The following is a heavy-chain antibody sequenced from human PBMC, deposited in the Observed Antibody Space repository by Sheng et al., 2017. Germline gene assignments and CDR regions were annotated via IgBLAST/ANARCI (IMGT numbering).Heavy chain of an antibody. CDR1: GYTFTSYG. Sequence: QAQLVQSGAEVKKPGASVKVSCKASGYTFTSYGFNWVRQAPGQGLEWMGWISAYNGNTHYAQKVQDRVTLTTDTSTTTAYMELRSLSSDDTAVYYCARKPHQGALDIWGQGTVVTVSS. CDR3: ARKPHQGALDI. CDR2: ISAYNGNT. J-gene: IGHJ3*02. V-gene: IGHV1-18*01.